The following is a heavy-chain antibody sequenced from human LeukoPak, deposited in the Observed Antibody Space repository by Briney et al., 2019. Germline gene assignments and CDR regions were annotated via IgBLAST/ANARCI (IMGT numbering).Heavy chain of an antibody. CDR2: ISYEGSNK. J-gene: IGHJ6*04. Sequence: PGGSLRLSCAASGFTFSSYGMHWVRQAPGKGLEWVAVISYEGSNKYYADSVKGRFTISRDNSKNTLYLQMNSLRAEDTAVYYCAKDPRVVWNDDYYYYGMDVWGKGTTVTVSS. CDR3: AKDPRVVWNDDYYYYGMDV. D-gene: IGHD1-1*01. CDR1: GFTFSSYG. V-gene: IGHV3-30*18.